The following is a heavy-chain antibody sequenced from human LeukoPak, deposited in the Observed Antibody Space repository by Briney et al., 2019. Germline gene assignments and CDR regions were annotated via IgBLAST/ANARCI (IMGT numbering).Heavy chain of an antibody. CDR2: SSIHNGDV. V-gene: IGHV3-48*02. J-gene: IGHJ3*01. CDR3: ARGRDYAFDV. D-gene: IGHD3-10*01. CDR1: GGALSSDS. Sequence: GGSLRLSCAVAGGALSSDSMNWVRRPPGKGLEWIAHSSIHNGDVNYADSVKGRFTISRDNTKNSLYLQLESLRDEDTGVYYCARGRDYAFDVWGQGTMVTVSS.